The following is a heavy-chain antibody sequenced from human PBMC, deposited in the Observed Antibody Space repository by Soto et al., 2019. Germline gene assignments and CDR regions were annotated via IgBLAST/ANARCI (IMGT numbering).Heavy chain of an antibody. D-gene: IGHD6-19*01. J-gene: IGHJ6*03. CDR3: ARDRGVAHLVAGTTHYYYYMDV. CDR2: ISAYNGDT. Sequence: QDQLGQPGGEVKKPGASVKFSCKASGYSFTNYGITWVRQAPGQGFEWMGWISAYNGDTNYAQKLQGRVTMTTDATTSTAYLELRRLRSDDTAVYYCARDRGVAHLVAGTTHYYYYMDVWGKGTTVTVSS. V-gene: IGHV1-18*01. CDR1: GYSFTNYG.